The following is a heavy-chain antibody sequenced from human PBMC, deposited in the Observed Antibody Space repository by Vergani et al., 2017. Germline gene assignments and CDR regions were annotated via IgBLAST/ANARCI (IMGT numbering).Heavy chain of an antibody. Sequence: VQLVASGGGLVQPGRSLRLSCAASGFTFNDYAMHWVRQAPGKGLEWVSSINWNSGNVGYADSVKGRFTISRDNAKNSLFLQMNSLTTEDTALYYCVKDMYSSPYYYYMDVWGKGTTVTVSS. D-gene: IGHD6-13*01. J-gene: IGHJ6*03. V-gene: IGHV3-9*01. CDR1: GFTFNDYA. CDR3: VKDMYSSPYYYYMDV. CDR2: INWNSGNV.